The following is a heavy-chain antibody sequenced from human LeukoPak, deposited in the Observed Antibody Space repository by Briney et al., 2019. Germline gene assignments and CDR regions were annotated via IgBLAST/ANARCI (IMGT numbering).Heavy chain of an antibody. V-gene: IGHV3-30-3*01. CDR2: MSSDGNAM. CDR3: ARGRITMVRGVMSYWFDP. Sequence: GRSLRLSCAASGFTFTAYLIHWVRQAPGKGLEWVAVMSSDGNAMFYADSVKGRFTISRDNSKNTLYLQMNSLRAGDTAVYYCARGRITMVRGVMSYWFDPWGQGTLVTVSS. J-gene: IGHJ5*02. D-gene: IGHD3-10*01. CDR1: GFTFTAYL.